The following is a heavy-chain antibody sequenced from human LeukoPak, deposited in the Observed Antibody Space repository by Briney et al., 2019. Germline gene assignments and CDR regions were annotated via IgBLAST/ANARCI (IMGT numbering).Heavy chain of an antibody. CDR2: MYYSGST. Sequence: SETLSLTCTVSGGSINSTNHYWGWIRQPPGKGLEWIGTMYYSGSTYYNPSLKSRVTISVDTSKNQFSLKLSSVTAADTAVYYCARDVDDSSGYYSDYWGQGTLVTVSS. D-gene: IGHD3-22*01. J-gene: IGHJ4*02. CDR3: ARDVDDSSGYYSDY. V-gene: IGHV4-39*02. CDR1: GGSINSTNHY.